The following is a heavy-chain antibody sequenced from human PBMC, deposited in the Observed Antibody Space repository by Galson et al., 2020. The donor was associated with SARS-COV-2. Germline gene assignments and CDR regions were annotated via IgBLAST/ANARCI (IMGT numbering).Heavy chain of an antibody. Sequence: SETLSLTCTVSGGYISTYYWSWIRQPPGKGLEWIGFIYYTGSTTYNPSLESRVTISVDTSKNQFSLRLSSVAVADTAVYYCARGTSPVFDSWGQGTLVTVSS. CDR3: ARGTSPVFDS. D-gene: IGHD2-2*01. J-gene: IGHJ4*02. CDR1: GGYISTYY. V-gene: IGHV4-59*01. CDR2: IYYTGST.